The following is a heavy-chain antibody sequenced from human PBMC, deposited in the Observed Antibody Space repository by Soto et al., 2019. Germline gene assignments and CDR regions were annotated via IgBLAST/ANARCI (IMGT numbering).Heavy chain of an antibody. Sequence: PGESLQISCNGSGYSFTSYWICWVRQMPGKGLEWMGIIYPGDSDTRYSPSFQGQVTISADKSISTAYLQWSSLKASDTAMYYCARRDILTGYIDYWGQGTLVTVSS. J-gene: IGHJ4*02. V-gene: IGHV5-51*01. CDR2: IYPGDSDT. D-gene: IGHD3-9*01. CDR3: ARRDILTGYIDY. CDR1: GYSFTSYW.